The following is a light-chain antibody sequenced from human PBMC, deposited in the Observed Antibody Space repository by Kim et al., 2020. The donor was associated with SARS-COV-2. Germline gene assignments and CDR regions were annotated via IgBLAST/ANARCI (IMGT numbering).Light chain of an antibody. Sequence: PGQTASITCGGNNIGNKNVQWYQHKPGQAPLLVISYDSDRPAGIPDQFSGSNSGNTATLTISRVEAGDEADYYCQVWDSGSDHVVFGGGTQLTVL. CDR3: QVWDSGSDHVV. V-gene: IGLV3-21*04. CDR1: NIGNKN. CDR2: YDS. J-gene: IGLJ2*01.